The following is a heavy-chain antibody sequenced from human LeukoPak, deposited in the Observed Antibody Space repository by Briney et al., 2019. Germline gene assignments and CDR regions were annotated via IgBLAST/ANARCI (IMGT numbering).Heavy chain of an antibody. CDR1: GFTFDDYA. J-gene: IGHJ4*02. CDR2: ISWNSGSI. V-gene: IGHV3-9*01. D-gene: IGHD3-22*01. Sequence: SLRLSCASSGFTFDDYAMHWVRQAPGKGLEWVSGISWNSGSIGYADSVKGRFTISRDNAKNSLYLQMNSLRAEDTALYYCAKGIPYYYDSSGYGTPFDYWGQGTLVTVSS. CDR3: AKGIPYYYDSSGYGTPFDY.